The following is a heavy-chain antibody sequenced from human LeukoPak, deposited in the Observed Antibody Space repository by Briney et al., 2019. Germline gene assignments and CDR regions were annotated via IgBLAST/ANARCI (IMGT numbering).Heavy chain of an antibody. J-gene: IGHJ4*02. CDR1: GGSVSSGSYY. D-gene: IGHD5-18*01. CDR2: IYYSGST. Sequence: SETLSLICTVSGGSVSSGSYYWSWIRQPPGKGLEWIGYIYYSGSTNYNPSLKSRVTISVDTSKNQFSLKLSSVTAADTAVYYCARELWPNYFDYWGQGTLVTVSS. CDR3: ARELWPNYFDY. V-gene: IGHV4-61*01.